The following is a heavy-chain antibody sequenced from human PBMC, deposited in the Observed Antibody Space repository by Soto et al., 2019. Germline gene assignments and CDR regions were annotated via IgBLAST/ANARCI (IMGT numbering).Heavy chain of an antibody. J-gene: IGHJ6*02. CDR1: GGTFSNYT. CDR2: IIPVFGTT. D-gene: IGHD2-2*01. Sequence: QVQLVQSGAEVKKPGSSVKVFCKASGGTFSNYTISWVRQAPGQGLEWMGGIIPVFGTTDYEQKFQGRVTITADGSTSTAYMKLSSLRPADTAVYYCARSSPYIVVRKTTGNQDYYGMDVWGQGTTVTVSS. V-gene: IGHV1-69*01. CDR3: ARSSPYIVVRKTTGNQDYYGMDV.